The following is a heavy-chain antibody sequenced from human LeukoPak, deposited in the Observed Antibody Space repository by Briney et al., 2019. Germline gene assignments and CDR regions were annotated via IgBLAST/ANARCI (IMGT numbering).Heavy chain of an antibody. Sequence: GGSLRLSCAASGFTFSSSAMSWVRQAPGKGLEWVANIKQDGSEKYYVDSVKGRFTISRDNAKNSLYLQMNSLRAEDTAVYYCVRGVTQFDYWGQGTLVTVSS. V-gene: IGHV3-7*01. CDR3: VRGVTQFDY. CDR1: GFTFSSSA. D-gene: IGHD3-10*01. CDR2: IKQDGSEK. J-gene: IGHJ4*02.